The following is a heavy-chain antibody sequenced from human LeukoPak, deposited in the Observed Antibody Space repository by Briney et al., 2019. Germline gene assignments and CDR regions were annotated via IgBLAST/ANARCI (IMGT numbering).Heavy chain of an antibody. CDR2: ISGSGGST. J-gene: IGHJ5*02. CDR3: AKDLASNSIRPGVWFDP. Sequence: GGSLRLSCAASGFTFSSYAMSWVRQAPGKGLEWVSAISGSGGSTYYADSVKGRFTISRDNSKNTLYLQMNSLRAEDTVVYYRAKDLASNSIRPGVWFDPWGQGTLVTVSS. CDR1: GFTFSSYA. D-gene: IGHD2/OR15-2a*01. V-gene: IGHV3-23*01.